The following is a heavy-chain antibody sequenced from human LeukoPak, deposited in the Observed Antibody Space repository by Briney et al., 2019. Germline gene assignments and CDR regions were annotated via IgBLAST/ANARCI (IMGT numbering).Heavy chain of an antibody. D-gene: IGHD5-12*01. CDR3: ARGKEWLRFPNWFDP. Sequence: ASVKVSCKASGYTFTSYGISWVRQAPRQGLEWMGWISAYNGNTNYAQKLQGRVTMTTDTSTSTAYMELRSLRSDDTAVYYCARGKEWLRFPNWFDPWGQGTLVTASS. CDR2: ISAYNGNT. CDR1: GYTFTSYG. J-gene: IGHJ5*02. V-gene: IGHV1-18*01.